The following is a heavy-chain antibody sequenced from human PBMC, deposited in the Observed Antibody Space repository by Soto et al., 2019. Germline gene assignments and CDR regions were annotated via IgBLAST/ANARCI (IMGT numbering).Heavy chain of an antibody. CDR2: IYYSGST. CDR1: GGSITSSSYY. Sequence: PSETLSLTCTVSGGSITSSSYYWGWIRQPPGRGLEWIGFIYYSGSTNYNPSLKSRVTISVDTSKNQFSLKLSSVTAADTAVYYCARDDRSYRFDYWGQGTLVTVSS. CDR3: ARDDRSYRFDY. J-gene: IGHJ4*02. D-gene: IGHD1-26*01. V-gene: IGHV4-61*01.